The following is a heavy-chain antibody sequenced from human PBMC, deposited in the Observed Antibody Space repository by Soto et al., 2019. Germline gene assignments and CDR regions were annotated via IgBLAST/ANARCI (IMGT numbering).Heavy chain of an antibody. CDR1: GFTFGDYA. Sequence: PGGSLRLSCTASGFTFGDYAMSWFRQAPGKGLEWVGFIRSKAYGGTTEYAASVKGRFTISRDDSKSIAYLQMNSLKTEDTAVYYCTREGVVVVAATQVNWFDPWGQGTLVTVSS. V-gene: IGHV3-49*03. J-gene: IGHJ5*02. D-gene: IGHD2-15*01. CDR2: IRSKAYGGTT. CDR3: TREGVVVVAATQVNWFDP.